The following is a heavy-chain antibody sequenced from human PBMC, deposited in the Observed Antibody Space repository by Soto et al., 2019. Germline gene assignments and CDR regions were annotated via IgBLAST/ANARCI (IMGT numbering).Heavy chain of an antibody. CDR3: AKDRDYPRDQFHY. J-gene: IGHJ4*02. Sequence: PGGSLRLSCAASGFTFSNYWMHWVRQAPGKGLEWVSAISANGQGIYYADSVRGRFSISRDNSRNTVFLHMDSLRAEDTAVYYCAKDRDYPRDQFHYWGQGTLVTVSS. V-gene: IGHV3-23*01. CDR1: GFTFSNYW. CDR2: ISANGQGI. D-gene: IGHD2-2*01.